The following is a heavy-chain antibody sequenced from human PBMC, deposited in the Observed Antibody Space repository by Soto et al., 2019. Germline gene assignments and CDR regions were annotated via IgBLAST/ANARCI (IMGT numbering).Heavy chain of an antibody. CDR3: AREGGGDYGDYDPLLYGMDV. V-gene: IGHV3-30-3*01. CDR2: ISYDGSNK. J-gene: IGHJ6*02. Sequence: GGSLRLSCAASGFTFSSYAMRWVRQAPGKGLEWVAVISYDGSNKYYADSVKGRFTISRDNSKNTLYLQMNSLRAEDTAVYYCAREGGGDYGDYDPLLYGMDVWGQGTTVTVSS. D-gene: IGHD4-17*01. CDR1: GFTFSSYA.